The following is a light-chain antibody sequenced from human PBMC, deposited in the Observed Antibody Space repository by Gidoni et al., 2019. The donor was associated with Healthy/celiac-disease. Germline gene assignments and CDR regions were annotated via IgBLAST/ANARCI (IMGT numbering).Light chain of an antibody. J-gene: IGLJ2*01. CDR3: AAWDDSLNGDVV. V-gene: IGLV1-44*01. CDR2: SNN. CDR1: SSNIGSNT. Sequence: QSVLTQPPSASGTPGRRVTISCSGSSSNIGSNTVHWYQQLPGTAPKRLIYSNNHRPSGVPDRFSGSKSGTSASLAISGLQSEDEADYYCAAWDDSLNGDVVFGGGTKLTVL.